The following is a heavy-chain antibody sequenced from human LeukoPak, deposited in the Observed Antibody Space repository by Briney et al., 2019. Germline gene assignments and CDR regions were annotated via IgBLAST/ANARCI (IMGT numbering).Heavy chain of an antibody. J-gene: IGHJ4*02. D-gene: IGHD3-16*01. CDR2: INHSGST. Sequence: SETLSVTCDVSGGSFSGYYWSWIRQPPGQGLEWIGEINHSGSTNYNPPLKSRVTTSADTSENQFSLMLSSVTAADTAVYYGARGVKCRSVYTGFDSWGQGTLVTVSS. CDR3: ARGVKCRSVYTGFDS. V-gene: IGHV4-34*01. CDR1: GGSFSGYY.